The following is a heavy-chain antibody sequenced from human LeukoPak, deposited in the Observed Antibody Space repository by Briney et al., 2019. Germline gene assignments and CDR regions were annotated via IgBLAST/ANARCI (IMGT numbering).Heavy chain of an antibody. J-gene: IGHJ5*02. Sequence: ASVKVSCRVSGYTLTELSMHCVRQAPGKGLEWMGGFDPEDGETIYAQKFQGRVTMTEDTSTDTAYMELSSLRSEDTAVYYCATDGLGRRWFDPWGQGTLVTVSS. CDR3: ATDGLGRRWFDP. V-gene: IGHV1-24*01. CDR1: GYTLTELS. CDR2: FDPEDGET. D-gene: IGHD7-27*01.